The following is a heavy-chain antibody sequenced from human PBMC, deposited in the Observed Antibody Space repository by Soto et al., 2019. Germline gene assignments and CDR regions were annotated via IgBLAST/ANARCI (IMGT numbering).Heavy chain of an antibody. CDR2: ISSSSSYI. CDR1: GFTFSSYS. CDR3: ARDHWLVASPFDY. J-gene: IGHJ4*02. V-gene: IGHV3-21*01. D-gene: IGHD6-19*01. Sequence: GGSLRLSCAASGFTFSSYSMNWVRQAPGKGLEWVSSISSSSSYIYYADSVKGRFTISRDNAKNSLYLQMNSLRAEDTAVYYCARDHWLVASPFDYWGQGTLVTVSS.